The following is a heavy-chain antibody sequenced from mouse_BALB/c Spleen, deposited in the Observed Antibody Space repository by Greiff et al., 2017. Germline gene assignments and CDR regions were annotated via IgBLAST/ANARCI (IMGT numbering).Heavy chain of an antibody. D-gene: IGHD2-4*01. J-gene: IGHJ3*01. CDR1: GFTFSDYY. V-gene: IGHV5-4*02. CDR2: ISDGGSYT. Sequence: EVQLVESGGGLVKPGGSLKLSCAASGFTFSDYYMYWVRQTPEKRLEWVATISDGGSYTYYPDSVKGRFTISRDNAKNNLYLQMSSLKSEDTAMYYCARSTSYYDYGSFAYWGQGTLVTVSA. CDR3: ARSTSYYDYGSFAY.